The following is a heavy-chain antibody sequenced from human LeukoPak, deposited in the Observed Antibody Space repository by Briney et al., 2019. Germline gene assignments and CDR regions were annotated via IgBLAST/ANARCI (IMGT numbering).Heavy chain of an antibody. Sequence: GASVKVSCKASGYTVTNYGISWVRQAPGQGLEWMGGIIPIFGTANYAQKFQGRVTITADESTSTAYMELSSLRSEDTAVYYCARGSYYDSSGTDDYFDYWGQGTLVTVSS. CDR2: IIPIFGTA. V-gene: IGHV1-69*13. J-gene: IGHJ4*02. CDR1: GYTVTNYG. CDR3: ARGSYYDSSGTDDYFDY. D-gene: IGHD3-22*01.